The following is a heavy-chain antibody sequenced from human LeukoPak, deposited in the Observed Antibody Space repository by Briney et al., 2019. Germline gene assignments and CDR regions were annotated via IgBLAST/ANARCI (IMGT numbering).Heavy chain of an antibody. CDR1: NDSFSNYY. V-gene: IGHV4-59*01. J-gene: IGHJ4*02. CDR2: VYYTDKT. CDR3: AREGSSGWLLFDY. D-gene: IGHD6-19*01. Sequence: SETLSLTCTVSNDSFSNYYWTWIRQSPGKALEWIGYVYYTDKTHYNPSLKSRVTISVDTSKNQFSLKLSSVTAADTAVYYCAREGSSGWLLFDYWGQGTLVTVSS.